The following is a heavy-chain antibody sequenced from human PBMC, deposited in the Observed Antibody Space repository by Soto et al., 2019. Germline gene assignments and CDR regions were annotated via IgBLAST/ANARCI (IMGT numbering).Heavy chain of an antibody. J-gene: IGHJ4*02. D-gene: IGHD3-22*01. CDR1: GGSISSGTYH. CDR2: IYYSGST. CDR3: AREMNYYDTSGDSYFDY. Sequence: QVQLQESGPGLVKPSQTLSLTCTVSGGSISSGTYHCTWIRQHPEKGLEWIGYIYYSGSTYYNPSLKSRVTVSVDTSKNQFSLRLSSVTAADTAVYYCAREMNYYDTSGDSYFDYWGQGTLVTVSS. V-gene: IGHV4-31*03.